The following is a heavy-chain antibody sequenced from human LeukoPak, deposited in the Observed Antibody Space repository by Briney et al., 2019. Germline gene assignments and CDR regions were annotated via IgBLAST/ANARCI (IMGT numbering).Heavy chain of an antibody. V-gene: IGHV4-4*07. CDR1: GGSISSYY. Sequence: SETLSLTCTASGGSISSYYWSWIRQPAGKGLEWIGRIYTSGSTNYNPSLKSRVTMSVDTSKNQFSLKLSSVTAADTAVYYCARSTEWSRFFHYYYYMDVWGKGTTVTVSS. CDR2: IYTSGST. D-gene: IGHD1-14*01. CDR3: ARSTEWSRFFHYYYYMDV. J-gene: IGHJ6*03.